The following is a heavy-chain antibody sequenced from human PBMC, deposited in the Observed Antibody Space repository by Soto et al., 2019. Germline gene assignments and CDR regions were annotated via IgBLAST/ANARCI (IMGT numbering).Heavy chain of an antibody. CDR2: TANDGSAQ. D-gene: IGHD6-13*01. CDR3: AKSSGGSSWYPPDH. CDR1: GFIFSSYG. V-gene: IGHV3-30*18. Sequence: QVQLVESGGGVVQPGGSLRLSCAASGFIFSSYGMQWVRQSPGEGPEWVATTANDGSAQYYADSVKGRFTISRDNSKNTLFLQMESLRPEDTGVYYCAKSSGGSSWYPPDHWGQGTLVTVSS. J-gene: IGHJ4*02.